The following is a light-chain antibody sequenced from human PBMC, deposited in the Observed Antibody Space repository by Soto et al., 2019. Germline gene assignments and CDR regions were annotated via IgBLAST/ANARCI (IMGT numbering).Light chain of an antibody. CDR3: QQYGYLSWT. Sequence: EIVLTQTPGTLSLSPGERDTLSCRASQNVDSNYLAWYQQKPGQAPRIIIFAASGRATGIPDRFSGSGSGTDFTLTISRLEPEDFAVYYCQQYGYLSWTFGQGTKVEI. V-gene: IGKV3-20*01. CDR2: AAS. CDR1: QNVDSNY. J-gene: IGKJ1*01.